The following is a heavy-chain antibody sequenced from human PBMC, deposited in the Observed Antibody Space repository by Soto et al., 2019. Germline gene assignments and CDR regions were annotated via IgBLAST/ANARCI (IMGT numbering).Heavy chain of an antibody. CDR2: ISYDGSNK. V-gene: IGHV3-30*18. CDR3: AKDPGDIVVVPAAGYYYYYGMDV. Sequence: GGSLRLSCAASGFTFSSYGMHWVRQAPGKGLEWVAVISYDGSNKYYADSVKGRFTISRDNSKNTLYLQMNSLRAEDTAVYYCAKDPGDIVVVPAAGYYYYYGMDVWGQGTTVTVSS. CDR1: GFTFSSYG. J-gene: IGHJ6*02. D-gene: IGHD2-2*01.